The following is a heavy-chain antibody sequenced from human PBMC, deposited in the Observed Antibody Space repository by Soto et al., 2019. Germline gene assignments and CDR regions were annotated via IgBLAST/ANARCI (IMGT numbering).Heavy chain of an antibody. D-gene: IGHD6-13*01. CDR1: GFTFSSYA. CDR2: ISGSGGST. V-gene: IGHV3-23*01. CDR3: AKSSMYSSSWYRAFDI. Sequence: GGSLRLSCAAFGFTFSSYAMSWVRQAPGKGLEWVSAISGSGGSTYYADSVKGRFTISRDNSKNTLYLQMNSLRAEDTAVYYCAKSSMYSSSWYRAFDIWGQGTMVTVSS. J-gene: IGHJ3*02.